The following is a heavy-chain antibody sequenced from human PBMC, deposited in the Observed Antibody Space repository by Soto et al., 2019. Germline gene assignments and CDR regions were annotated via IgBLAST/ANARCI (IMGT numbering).Heavy chain of an antibody. J-gene: IGHJ4*02. CDR1: GFTFSTYT. D-gene: IGHD6-19*01. Sequence: EVQILESGGGLIQPGESLRLSCSASGFTFSTYTMSWVRQAPEKGLEWVSSISASGGSTYYADSVKGRFTIFRDNSNNTLFLHMSRLRADDTAVYYRASEVAVGLFDYWGQGTLVTVSS. CDR3: ASEVAVGLFDY. V-gene: IGHV3-23*01. CDR2: ISASGGST.